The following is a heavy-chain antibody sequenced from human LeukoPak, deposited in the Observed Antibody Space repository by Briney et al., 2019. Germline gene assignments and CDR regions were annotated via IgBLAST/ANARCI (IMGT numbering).Heavy chain of an antibody. D-gene: IGHD1-20*01. J-gene: IGHJ5*02. CDR3: AKVPYNWNDQST. CDR2: IRYDGSNK. Sequence: PGGSLRLSCAASGFTFSSYGMHWVRQAPGKGLEWVAFIRYDGSNKYYADSVKGRFTISRDNSKNTLYLQMNSLRAEDTAVYYCAKVPYNWNDQSTWGQGTLVTVSS. CDR1: GFTFSSYG. V-gene: IGHV3-30*02.